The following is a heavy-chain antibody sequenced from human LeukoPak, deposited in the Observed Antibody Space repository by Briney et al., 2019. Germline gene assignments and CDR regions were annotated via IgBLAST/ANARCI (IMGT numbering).Heavy chain of an antibody. J-gene: IGHJ4*02. CDR2: INPNSGGT. Sequence: VASVKVSCKASGYTFTGYYMHWVRQAPGQGLEWMGWINPNSGGTNYAQKFQGRVTMTRDTSISTAYMELSRLRSDDTAVYYCARDAGITGRVYHDYWGQGTLVTVSS. D-gene: IGHD1-20*01. V-gene: IGHV1-2*02. CDR3: ARDAGITGRVYHDY. CDR1: GYTFTGYY.